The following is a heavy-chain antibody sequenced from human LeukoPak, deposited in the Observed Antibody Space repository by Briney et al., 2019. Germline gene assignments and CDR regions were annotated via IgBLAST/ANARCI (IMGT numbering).Heavy chain of an antibody. D-gene: IGHD6-19*01. CDR1: GGTFSSYA. CDR2: IIPIFGTA. V-gene: IGHV1-69*13. CDR3: TRWEQWLVRDAFDI. Sequence: SVKVSCKASGGTFSSYAISWVRQAPGQGLEWMGGIIPIFGTANYAQKFQGRVTITADESTSTAYMELSSLRSEDTAVYYCTRWEQWLVRDAFDIWGQGTMVTVSS. J-gene: IGHJ3*02.